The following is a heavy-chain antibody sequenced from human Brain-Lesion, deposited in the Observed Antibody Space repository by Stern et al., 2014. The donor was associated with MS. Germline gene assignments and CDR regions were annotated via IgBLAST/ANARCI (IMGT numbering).Heavy chain of an antibody. D-gene: IGHD2/OR15-2a*01. J-gene: IGHJ5*02. CDR3: AKDRQYLTYFFDH. CDR2: VSDDGSNK. CDR1: GFTFGSCA. Sequence: QVQLVESGGGVVQPGRPLRLSCVASGFTFGSCAMHWVRQAPGKGLEWAAGVSDDGSNKYYADSVKGRFTISRDNSQNTLYMQMSSLRPEDTAVYYCAKDRQYLTYFFDHWGQGSLVTVSS. V-gene: IGHV3-30*18.